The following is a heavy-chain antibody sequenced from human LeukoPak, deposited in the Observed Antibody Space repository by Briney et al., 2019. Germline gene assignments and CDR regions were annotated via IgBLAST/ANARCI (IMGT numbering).Heavy chain of an antibody. CDR3: AKDLVYYGSGREMDDY. CDR1: GFTFSYYA. J-gene: IGHJ4*02. CDR2: MSSDGTNK. D-gene: IGHD3-10*01. Sequence: PGGSLRLSCAASGFTFSYYAMHWVRQAPGKGLEWVAVMSSDGTNKYYAESVKGRFTISRDTSKNTLYLQMSSLRAEDTAVYYCAKDLVYYGSGREMDDYWGQGTLVTVSS. V-gene: IGHV3-30*18.